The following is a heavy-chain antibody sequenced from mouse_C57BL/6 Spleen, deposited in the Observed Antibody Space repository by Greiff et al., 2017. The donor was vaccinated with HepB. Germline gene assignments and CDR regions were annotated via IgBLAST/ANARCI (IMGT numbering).Heavy chain of an antibody. Sequence: EVQLVESGGGLVQPGGSMKLSCVASGFTFSNYWMNWVRQSPEKGLEWVAQIRLKSDNYATHYAESVKGRFTISRDDSKSSVYLQMNNLRAEDTGIYYCTEDWGSFAYWGQGTLVTVSA. CDR3: TEDWGSFAY. CDR2: IRLKSDNYAT. J-gene: IGHJ3*01. CDR1: GFTFSNYW. D-gene: IGHD4-1*01. V-gene: IGHV6-3*01.